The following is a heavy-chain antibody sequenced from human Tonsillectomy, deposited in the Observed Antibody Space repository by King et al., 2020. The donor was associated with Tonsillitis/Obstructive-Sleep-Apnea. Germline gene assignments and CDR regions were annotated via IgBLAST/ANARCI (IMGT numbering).Heavy chain of an antibody. D-gene: IGHD5-12*01. Sequence: QLVQSGAEVKKPGESLRISCKGSGYSFSSYWISWVRQMPGKGLEWMGRIDPSDSYTNYSPSFQGHVTISADKSFSTVYLQWSSLKASDTAIYYCARPLRGRIGYDSFLWGQGSLVTVSS. J-gene: IGHJ4*02. V-gene: IGHV5-10-1*01. CDR2: IDPSDSYT. CDR1: GYSFSSYW. CDR3: ARPLRGRIGYDSFL.